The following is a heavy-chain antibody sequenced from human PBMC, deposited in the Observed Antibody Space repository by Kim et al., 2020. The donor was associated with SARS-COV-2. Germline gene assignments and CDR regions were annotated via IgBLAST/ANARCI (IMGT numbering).Heavy chain of an antibody. D-gene: IGHD2-2*01. CDR3: ARNPLSRCSSTSCLYNWFDP. V-gene: IGHV3-30*15. Sequence: RFTISRDNSKNTLYLQMSSLRAEDTAVYYCARNPLSRCSSTSCLYNWFDPWGQGTLVTVSS. J-gene: IGHJ5*02.